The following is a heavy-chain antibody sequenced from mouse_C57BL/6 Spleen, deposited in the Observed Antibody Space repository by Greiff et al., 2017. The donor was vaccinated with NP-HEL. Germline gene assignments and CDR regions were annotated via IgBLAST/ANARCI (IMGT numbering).Heavy chain of an antibody. CDR2: IYPGDGDT. Sequence: VQLQHSGPELVKPGASVKISCKASGYAFSSSWMNWVKQRPGKGLEWIGRIYPGDGDTNYNGKFKGKATLTADKSSSTAYMQLSSLTSEDSAVYFCARWDYYGSSYPFDYWGQGTTLTVSS. V-gene: IGHV1-82*01. CDR3: ARWDYYGSSYPFDY. CDR1: GYAFSSSW. D-gene: IGHD1-1*01. J-gene: IGHJ2*01.